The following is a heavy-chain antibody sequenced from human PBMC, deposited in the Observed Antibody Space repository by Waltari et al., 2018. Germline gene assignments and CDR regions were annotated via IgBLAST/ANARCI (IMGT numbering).Heavy chain of an antibody. CDR3: AKDQSATTPRRWDY. CDR1: GFTFSTYA. V-gene: IGHV3-23*01. CDR2: IRESGGDI. Sequence: EVPLLASGGGLVQPGGSLRLSCDAPGFTFSTYAMSWVGQVPGTGTAWGASIRESGGDIYDAEPVKGRFTISRDKSKDTVDLKMNSLRVEDTAVYYCAKDQSATTPRRWDYWGQGTVVSVSS. J-gene: IGHJ4*02. D-gene: IGHD1-1*01.